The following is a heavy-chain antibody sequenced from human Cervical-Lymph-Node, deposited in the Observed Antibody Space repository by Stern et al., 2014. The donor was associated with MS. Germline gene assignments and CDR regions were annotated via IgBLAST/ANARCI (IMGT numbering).Heavy chain of an antibody. J-gene: IGHJ4*02. CDR3: AKEVGGYSSGFRFDS. CDR1: GFTFSSYA. D-gene: IGHD5-18*01. V-gene: IGHV3-23*04. CDR2: IGGGGDNI. Sequence: EVQLVESGGGLVQPGGSLRLSCAASGFTFSSYAMNWVRQAPGKGLEWISAIGGGGDNIHYADSVKGRFPISRDNSNNTLYVQMYSLRAEDTALYYCAKEVGGYSSGFRFDSWGQGTLVTVSA.